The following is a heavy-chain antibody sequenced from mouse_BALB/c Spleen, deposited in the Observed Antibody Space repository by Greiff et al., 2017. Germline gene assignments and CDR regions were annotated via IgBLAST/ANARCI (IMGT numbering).Heavy chain of an antibody. Sequence: QVQLQQSGPELVKPGASVKISCKASGYAFSSSWMNWVKQRPGQGLEWIGRIYPGDGDTNYNGKFKGKATLTADKSSSTAYMQLSSLTSVDSAVYFCARPNDGTMGYAMDYWGQGTSVTVSS. V-gene: IGHV1-82*01. J-gene: IGHJ4*01. CDR3: ARPNDGTMGYAMDY. D-gene: IGHD1-1*02. CDR1: GYAFSSSW. CDR2: IYPGDGDT.